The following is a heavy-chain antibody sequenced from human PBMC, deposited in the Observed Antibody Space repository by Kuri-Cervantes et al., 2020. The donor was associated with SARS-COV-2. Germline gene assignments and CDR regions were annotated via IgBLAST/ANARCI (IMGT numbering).Heavy chain of an antibody. CDR3: ARGAYGDYIDY. V-gene: IGHV4-39*07. Sequence: SETLSLTCTVSGGSISSSSYYWGWIRQPPGKGLEWIGSIYYSGSTYYNPSLKSRVTISVDTSKNQFSLKLSSVTAADTAVYYCARGAYGDYIDYWGQGTLVTVSS. CDR2: IYYSGST. J-gene: IGHJ4*02. D-gene: IGHD4-17*01. CDR1: GGSISSSSYY.